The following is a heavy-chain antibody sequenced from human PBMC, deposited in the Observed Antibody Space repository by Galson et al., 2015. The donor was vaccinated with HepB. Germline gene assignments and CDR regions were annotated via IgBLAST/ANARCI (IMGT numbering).Heavy chain of an antibody. CDR3: APPVAGQNYYYGMDV. D-gene: IGHD6-19*01. Sequence: SLRLSCAASGFTFSSYAMHWVRQAPGKGLEWVAVISYDGSNKYYADSVKGRFTISRDNSKNTLYLQMNSLRAEDTAVYYCAPPVAGQNYYYGMDVWGQGTTVTVSS. J-gene: IGHJ6*02. CDR1: GFTFSSYA. CDR2: ISYDGSNK. V-gene: IGHV3-30*04.